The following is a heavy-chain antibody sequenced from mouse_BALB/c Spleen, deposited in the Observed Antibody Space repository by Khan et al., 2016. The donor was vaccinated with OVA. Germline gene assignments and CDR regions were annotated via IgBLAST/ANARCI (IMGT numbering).Heavy chain of an antibody. J-gene: IGHJ4*01. CDR1: GFNIKDYY. CDR3: CYGYGYAMDD. CDR2: IDPDNGDT. D-gene: IGHD1-2*01. Sequence: EVQLQESGAELVRSGASVKLSCTGSGFNIKDYYIHWVKQRPDQGLEWIGWIDPDNGDTEFDPKFQGKATMTADTSSNTAYLQLSSLTSEDTAVEYWCYGYGYAMDDWSQGTSVTVSS. V-gene: IGHV14-4*02.